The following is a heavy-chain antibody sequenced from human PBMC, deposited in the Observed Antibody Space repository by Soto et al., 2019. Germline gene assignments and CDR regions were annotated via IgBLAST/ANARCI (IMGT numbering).Heavy chain of an antibody. CDR2: IYPGDSDT. CDR1: GYSFTSYW. CDR3: ARHGAKTDLVPAAYYYYGMDV. D-gene: IGHD2-2*01. Sequence: PGESLKISCKGSGYSFTSYWIGWVRQMPGKGLEWMGIIYPGDSDTRYSPSFQGQVTISADKSISTAYLQWSSLKASDTAMYYCARHGAKTDLVPAAYYYYGMDVWGQGTTVTVSS. V-gene: IGHV5-51*01. J-gene: IGHJ6*02.